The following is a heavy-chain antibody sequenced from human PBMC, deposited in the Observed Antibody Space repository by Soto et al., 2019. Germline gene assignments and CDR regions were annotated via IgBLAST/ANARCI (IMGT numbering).Heavy chain of an antibody. J-gene: IGHJ6*02. CDR1: GGTFSSYA. CDR3: ARSAGKTGWYYYYGMDV. D-gene: IGHD1-1*01. CDR2: IIPIFGTA. V-gene: IGHV1-69*13. Sequence: ASVKVSCKASGGTFSSYAISWVRQAPGQGLEWMGGIIPIFGTANYAQKFQGRVTITADESTSTAYMELSSLRSEDTAVYYCARSAGKTGWYYYYGMDVWGQGTTVTVSS.